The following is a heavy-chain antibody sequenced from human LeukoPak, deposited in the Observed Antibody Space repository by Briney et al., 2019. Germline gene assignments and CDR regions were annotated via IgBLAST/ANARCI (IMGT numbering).Heavy chain of an antibody. J-gene: IGHJ4*02. D-gene: IGHD3-22*01. Sequence: GGSLRLSCAASGFTFSSYGMHWVRQAPGKGLEWVAVIWYDGSNKYYADSVKGRFTISRDNSKNTLYPQMNSLRAEDTAVYYCARDRVRWDYYDSSGYYHEGVDYWGQGTLVTVSS. CDR2: IWYDGSNK. CDR1: GFTFSSYG. CDR3: ARDRVRWDYYDSSGYYHEGVDY. V-gene: IGHV3-33*01.